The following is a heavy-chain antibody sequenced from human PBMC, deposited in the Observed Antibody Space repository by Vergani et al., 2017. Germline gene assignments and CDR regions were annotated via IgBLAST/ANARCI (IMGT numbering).Heavy chain of an antibody. CDR3: ARQWYYYGSGSYYPNWFDP. D-gene: IGHD3-10*01. CDR2: IYYSGST. J-gene: IGHJ5*02. Sequence: QVQLQESGPGLVKPSETLSLTCTVSGGSISSYYWSWIRQPPGKGLEWIGYIYYSGSTNYNPSLKSRVTISVDTSKNQFSLKLSSVTAADTAVYYCARQWYYYGSGSYYPNWFDPWGQGTLVTVSS. CDR1: GGSISSYY. V-gene: IGHV4-59*08.